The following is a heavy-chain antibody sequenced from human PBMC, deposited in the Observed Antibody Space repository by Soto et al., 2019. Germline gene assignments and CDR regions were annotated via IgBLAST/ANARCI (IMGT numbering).Heavy chain of an antibody. CDR1: GGSISSGDYY. V-gene: IGHV4-31*03. CDR2: IYYSGST. D-gene: IGHD3-3*01. J-gene: IGHJ5*02. CDR3: ARWWSGSRQGFDP. Sequence: QVQLQESGPGLVKPSQTLSLTCTVSGGSISSGDYYWSWIRQHPGKGLECIGYIYYSGSTYYNPSLKCRITISVDPSKNQFSLKLSSVTAADTAVYYCARWWSGSRQGFDPWGQGTLVTVSS.